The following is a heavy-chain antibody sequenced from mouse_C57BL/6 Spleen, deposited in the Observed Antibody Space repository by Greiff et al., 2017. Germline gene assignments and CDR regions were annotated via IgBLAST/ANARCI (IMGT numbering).Heavy chain of an antibody. D-gene: IGHD2-3*01. Sequence: VQLKESGPGLVKPSQSLSLTCSVTGYSITSGYYWNWIRQFPGNKLEWMGYISYDGSNNYNPSLKNRISITRDTSKNQFFLKLNSVTTEDTATYDCARARWLLPFDYWGQGTTLTVSS. CDR1: GYSITSGYY. CDR3: ARARWLLPFDY. V-gene: IGHV3-6*01. CDR2: ISYDGSN. J-gene: IGHJ2*01.